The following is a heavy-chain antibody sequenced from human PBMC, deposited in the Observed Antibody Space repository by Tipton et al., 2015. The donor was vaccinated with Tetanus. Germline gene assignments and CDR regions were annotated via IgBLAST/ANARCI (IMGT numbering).Heavy chain of an antibody. CDR1: GVIFRLYT. CDR3: ARLEEYTYGFDL. Sequence: AVSGVIFRLYTMSWVRQAPGKGLEWVASISSGSAQIYYADSVGGRFTISRDNSKNSVYLQMGSLRADDTAVYYCARLEEYTYGFDLWGQGTMVTVSS. D-gene: IGHD1-1*01. V-gene: IGHV3-21*01. CDR2: ISSGSAQI. J-gene: IGHJ3*01.